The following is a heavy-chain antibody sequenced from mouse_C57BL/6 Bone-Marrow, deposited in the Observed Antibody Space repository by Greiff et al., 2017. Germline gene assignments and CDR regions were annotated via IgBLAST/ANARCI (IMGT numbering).Heavy chain of an antibody. V-gene: IGHV1-64*01. CDR1: GYTFTSYW. CDR2: IHPNSGST. J-gene: IGHJ1*03. CDR3: ARRDPYYGPWYFDV. Sequence: QVQLQQPGAELVKPGASVKLSCKASGYTFTSYWMHWVKQRPGQGLEWIGMIHPNSGSTNYNEKFKSKATLTVDKSSSTAYMQLSSLTSEDSAVYYCARRDPYYGPWYFDVWGTGTTVTVSS. D-gene: IGHD1-1*01.